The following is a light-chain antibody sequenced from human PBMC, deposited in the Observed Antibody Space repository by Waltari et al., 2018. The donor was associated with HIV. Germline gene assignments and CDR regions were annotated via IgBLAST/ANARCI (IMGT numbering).Light chain of an antibody. V-gene: IGKV1-39*01. Sequence: DIQMTQSPPSLTASVGDRVTISCRASRDIGSYLHWYQLRPCQAPNVLIYVSTTLQTGVPSRFTGRGSGTEFTLTISDLQPEDCVFYFCQQSYYTPRTFGQGTK. CDR2: VST. CDR3: QQSYYTPRT. CDR1: RDIGSY. J-gene: IGKJ1*01.